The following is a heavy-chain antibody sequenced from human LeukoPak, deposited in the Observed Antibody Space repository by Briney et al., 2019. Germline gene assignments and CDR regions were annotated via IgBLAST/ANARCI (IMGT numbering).Heavy chain of an antibody. CDR2: IYHSGST. Sequence: SETLSLTCTVSGYSISSGYYWGWIRQPPGKGLEWIGSIYHSGSTYYNPSLKSRATISVDTSKNQFSLKLSSVTAADTAVYYCARVSSGRHGYWGQGTLVTVSS. D-gene: IGHD3-10*01. CDR1: GYSISSGYY. J-gene: IGHJ4*02. V-gene: IGHV4-38-2*02. CDR3: ARVSSGRHGY.